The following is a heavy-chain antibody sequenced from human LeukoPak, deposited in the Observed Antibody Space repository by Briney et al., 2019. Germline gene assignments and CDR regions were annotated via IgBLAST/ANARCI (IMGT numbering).Heavy chain of an antibody. Sequence: SVKVSCKASGGTFSSYAISWVRQAPGQGPEWMGGIIPIFGTANYAQKFQGRVTITADESTSTAYMELSSLRSEDTAVYYCARDCTRPRRIKKDCYISTWGQGTLVTVSS. CDR3: ARDCTRPRRIKKDCYIST. V-gene: IGHV1-69*13. J-gene: IGHJ4*02. CDR2: IIPIFGTA. CDR1: GGTFSSYA. D-gene: IGHD2-21*01.